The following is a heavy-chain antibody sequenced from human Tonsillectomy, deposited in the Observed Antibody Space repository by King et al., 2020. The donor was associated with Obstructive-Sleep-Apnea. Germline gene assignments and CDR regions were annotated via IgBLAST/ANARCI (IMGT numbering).Heavy chain of an antibody. CDR3: TRDLGYYDTSGYLGFY. Sequence: VQLVESGGGLVQPGRSLRLSCTASGFTFGDYAMSWFRQAPGKGLEWVGCIRRKVYGGTTEYGESFKGRLTISRDDSKSIAYLQMTSLKTEDTAVYYCTRDLGYYDTSGYLGFYWGQGTLVTVSS. J-gene: IGHJ4*02. D-gene: IGHD3-22*01. CDR1: GFTFGDYA. CDR2: IRRKVYGGTT. V-gene: IGHV3-49*03.